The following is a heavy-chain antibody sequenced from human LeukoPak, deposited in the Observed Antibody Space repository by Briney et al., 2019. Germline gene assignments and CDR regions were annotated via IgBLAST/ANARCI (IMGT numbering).Heavy chain of an antibody. V-gene: IGHV3-33*01. CDR1: GFTFSSYG. CDR2: IWYDGSNK. CDR3: ARDGGGYSYGLVRDYYGMDV. Sequence: PGGSLRLSCAASGFTFSSYGMHWVRQAPGKGLEWVAVIWYDGSNKYYADSVKGRFTISRDNSKNTLYLQMNSLRAEDTAVYYCARDGGGYSYGLVRDYYGMDVWGQGTTVTVSS. D-gene: IGHD5-18*01. J-gene: IGHJ6*02.